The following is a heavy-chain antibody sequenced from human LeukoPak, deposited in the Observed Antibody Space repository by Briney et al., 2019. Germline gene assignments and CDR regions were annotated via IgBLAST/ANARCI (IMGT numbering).Heavy chain of an antibody. V-gene: IGHV3-48*01. J-gene: IGHJ2*01. CDR2: ISSSSSTI. CDR3: ARDPVAVNVWGSYRYTHTWYFDL. D-gene: IGHD3-16*02. Sequence: GGSLRLSCAASGFTFSSYGMHWVRRAPGKGLEGFSYISSSSSTIYYADSVKGRFTISRDNAKNSLYPQMNSLRAEDTAVYYCARDPVAVNVWGSYRYTHTWYFDLWGRGTMVTVSS. CDR1: GFTFSSYG.